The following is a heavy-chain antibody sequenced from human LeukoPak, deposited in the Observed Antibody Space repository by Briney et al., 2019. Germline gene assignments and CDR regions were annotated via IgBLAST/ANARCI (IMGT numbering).Heavy chain of an antibody. J-gene: IGHJ5*02. Sequence: ASVKVSCKASGYTFTGYYMHWVRQAPGQGLEWMGWINPNSGGTNYAQKFQGRVTMTRDTSISTAYMELSRLRSDDTAVYYCARPFTGRVGVDPASNWFDPWGQGTLVTVSS. CDR3: ARPFTGRVGVDPASNWFDP. V-gene: IGHV1-2*02. CDR2: INPNSGGT. D-gene: IGHD1-14*01. CDR1: GYTFTGYY.